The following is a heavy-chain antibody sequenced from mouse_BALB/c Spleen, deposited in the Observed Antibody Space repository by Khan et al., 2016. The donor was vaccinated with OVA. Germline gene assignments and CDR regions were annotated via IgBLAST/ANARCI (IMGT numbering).Heavy chain of an antibody. CDR1: GYSITSGYG. J-gene: IGHJ2*01. Sequence: EVQLVESGPGLVKPSQSLSLTCTVTGYSITSGYGWNWIRQFPGNKLEWMGYISYSGSTNYNPSLKSRISITRDTSKNQFFLQLNSVTTEDTATXDCARTAGIKYWGQGTTLTVSS. CDR3: ARTAGIKY. V-gene: IGHV3-2*02. D-gene: IGHD1-2*01. CDR2: ISYSGST.